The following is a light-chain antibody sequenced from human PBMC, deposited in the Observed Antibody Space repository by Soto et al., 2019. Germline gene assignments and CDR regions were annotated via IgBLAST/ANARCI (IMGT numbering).Light chain of an antibody. CDR1: QSVNSK. CDR2: GAS. Sequence: EKVMTQSPAALSVSPGERATLSCRASQSVNSKLAWYHRKPGQAPRLLLYGASTSATGIPARFSGGASGTEFTLTISSLQSEDSAVYYCQQYNDWPLTFGGGTKVEIK. CDR3: QQYNDWPLT. J-gene: IGKJ4*01. V-gene: IGKV3-15*01.